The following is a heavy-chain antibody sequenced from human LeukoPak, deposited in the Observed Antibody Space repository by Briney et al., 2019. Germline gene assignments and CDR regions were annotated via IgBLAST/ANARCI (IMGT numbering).Heavy chain of an antibody. Sequence: GGSLRLSCAASGFTFSDYYMSWIRQAPGKGLEWVSYISSSGSTIYYADSVKGRFTISRDNAKNSLYLQMNSLRAEDTAVYYCARARNWNDPYYFDYWGQGTLVTVSS. CDR1: GFTFSDYY. V-gene: IGHV3-11*01. CDR3: ARARNWNDPYYFDY. J-gene: IGHJ4*02. D-gene: IGHD1-1*01. CDR2: ISSSGSTI.